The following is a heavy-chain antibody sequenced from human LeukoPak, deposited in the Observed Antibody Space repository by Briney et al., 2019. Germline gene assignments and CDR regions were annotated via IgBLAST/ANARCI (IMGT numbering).Heavy chain of an antibody. CDR2: IFNSGTT. V-gene: IGHV4-61*02. D-gene: IGHD3-10*01. CDR1: RGSITSGSYY. Sequence: PSQPLSLTCTVSRGSITSGSYYWTWFRQSAGKGQEWIGRIFNSGTTHYNPSLQSRVTLSVDTSKNQFSLRVSSVTAADTAVYYCAREGGRRGFYFIDVWGKGTTVIISS. J-gene: IGHJ6*03. CDR3: AREGGRRGFYFIDV.